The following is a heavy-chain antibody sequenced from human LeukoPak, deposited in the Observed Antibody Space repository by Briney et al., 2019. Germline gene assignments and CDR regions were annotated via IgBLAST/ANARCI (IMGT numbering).Heavy chain of an antibody. CDR1: GFTFSSYS. CDR2: ISSSSSTI. CDR3: AKAPDPPGYCSGGSCYSIEHYFDY. D-gene: IGHD2-15*01. V-gene: IGHV3-48*01. Sequence: GGSLRLSCAASGFTFSSYSMNWVRQAPGKGLEWVSYISSSSSTIYYADSVKGRFTISRDNAKNSLYLQMNSLRAEDTAVYYCAKAPDPPGYCSGGSCYSIEHYFDYWGQGTLVTVSS. J-gene: IGHJ4*02.